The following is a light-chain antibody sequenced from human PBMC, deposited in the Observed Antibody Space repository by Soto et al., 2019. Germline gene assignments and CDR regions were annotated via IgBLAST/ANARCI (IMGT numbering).Light chain of an antibody. CDR2: EVR. CDR3: SSYTRSSSVL. Sequence: QSALTQTASVSGSPGQSITISCTGTSSDVGYYNYVSWYQQHPGKAPKVLIYEVRNRPSGASSRFSGSKSGNTAFLTISGLQPEDEADYYCSSYTRSSSVLFCGGTKRTVL. V-gene: IGLV2-14*01. J-gene: IGLJ2*01. CDR1: SSDVGYYNY.